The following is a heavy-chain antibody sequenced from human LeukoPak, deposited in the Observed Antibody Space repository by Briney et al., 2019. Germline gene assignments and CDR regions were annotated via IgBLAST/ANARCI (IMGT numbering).Heavy chain of an antibody. CDR2: IYISGST. CDR1: GGSISSYY. V-gene: IGHV4-4*07. J-gene: IGHJ4*02. D-gene: IGHD3-22*01. Sequence: SETLSLTCTISGGSISSYYWSWIRQPAGKGLEWIGRIYISGSTNYNPSLKSRVTMSVDTSKNQFSLKLSSVTAADTAVYYCARGSSGYYYPEFDYWGQGTLVTVSS. CDR3: ARGSSGYYYPEFDY.